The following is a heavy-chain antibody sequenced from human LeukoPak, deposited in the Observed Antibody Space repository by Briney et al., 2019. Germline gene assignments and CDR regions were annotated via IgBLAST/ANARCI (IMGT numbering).Heavy chain of an antibody. Sequence: SQTLSLTCTVSGGSISSGDYYWSWIRQPPGKGLEWIGCIYYSGSTYYNPSLKSRVTISVDTSKNQFSLKLSSVTAADTAVYYCAGMYGSGSYYIDYWGQGTLVTVSS. CDR1: GGSISSGDYY. V-gene: IGHV4-30-4*01. J-gene: IGHJ4*02. D-gene: IGHD3-10*01. CDR2: IYYSGST. CDR3: AGMYGSGSYYIDY.